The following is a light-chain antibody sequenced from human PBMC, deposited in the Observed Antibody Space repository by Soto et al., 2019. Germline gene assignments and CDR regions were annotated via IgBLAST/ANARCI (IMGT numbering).Light chain of an antibody. V-gene: IGLV2-14*01. J-gene: IGLJ3*02. CDR1: SSDVGRYNY. CDR3: TSYTSNTTGV. Sequence: QLVLTQPAAVSGPPGQSITISCTGTSSDVGRYNYVSWYQQHSGKAPKLVIYEVRNRPSGISNRFSASKSGNTASLTISGLQAEDEADYYCTSYTSNTTGVFGGGTKLTVL. CDR2: EVR.